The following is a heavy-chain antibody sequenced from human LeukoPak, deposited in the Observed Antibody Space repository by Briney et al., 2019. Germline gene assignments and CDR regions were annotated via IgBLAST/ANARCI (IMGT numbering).Heavy chain of an antibody. Sequence: GGSLRLSCAASGFTFSSYSMNWVRQAPGKGLEWVSSISSSSSYIYYADSVKGRFTISRDNAKNSLYLQMNSLRAEDTAVYYCARDRDYYDSSGYYQHWGQGTLVTVSS. CDR2: ISSSSSYI. CDR3: ARDRDYYDSSGYYQH. D-gene: IGHD3-22*01. J-gene: IGHJ4*02. V-gene: IGHV3-21*01. CDR1: GFTFSSYS.